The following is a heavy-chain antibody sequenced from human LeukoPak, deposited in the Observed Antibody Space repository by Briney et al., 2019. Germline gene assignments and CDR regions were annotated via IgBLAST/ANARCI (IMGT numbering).Heavy chain of an antibody. J-gene: IGHJ4*02. D-gene: IGHD1-26*01. CDR2: INTDGRIT. V-gene: IGHV3-64*02. CDR3: TRDGGSFCDFDY. CDR1: GFSFRNFA. Sequence: GGSLRLSCVASGFSFRNFAIHWVRQAPGKGLEYVSVINTDGRITYYADSVKSRFTISRDNSKNTVYLQMGSLRGEDMAVYYCTRDGGSFCDFDYWGQGALVTVSS.